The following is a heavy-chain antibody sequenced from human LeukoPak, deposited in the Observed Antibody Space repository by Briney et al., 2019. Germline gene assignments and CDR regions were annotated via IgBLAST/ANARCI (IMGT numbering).Heavy chain of an antibody. D-gene: IGHD5-12*01. CDR2: TYYSGST. V-gene: IGHV4-39*01. CDR3: ARRNSGYEN. Sequence: SETLSLTCTVSGGSISSSSSYWGWIRQPPGKGLEWIGSTYYSGSTYYNPSLKSRVTISVDTSKNQFSLKLSSVTAADTAVYYCARRNSGYENWGQGTLVTVSS. J-gene: IGHJ4*02. CDR1: GGSISSSSSY.